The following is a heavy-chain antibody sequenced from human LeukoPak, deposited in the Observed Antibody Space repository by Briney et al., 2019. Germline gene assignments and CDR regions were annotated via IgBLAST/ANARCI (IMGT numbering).Heavy chain of an antibody. CDR2: IYPGDSET. D-gene: IGHD3-3*01. Sequence: PGASLKISCKGSGYSFTSYWIGWVRQLPRKGLEWMGIIYPGDSETRYSPSFQGQVTMSVDKSSSTAYLQWATLKASDTAIYFCARLSTRLLDHWGQGTRVTVSS. J-gene: IGHJ4*02. CDR3: ARLSTRLLDH. V-gene: IGHV5-51*01. CDR1: GYSFTSYW.